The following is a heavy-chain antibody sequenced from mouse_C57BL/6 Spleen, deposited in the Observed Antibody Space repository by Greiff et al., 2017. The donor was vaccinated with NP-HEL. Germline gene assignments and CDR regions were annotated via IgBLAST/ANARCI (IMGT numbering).Heavy chain of an antibody. Sequence: VQLQQSGAELVMPGASVKLSCKASGYTFTSYWMHWVKQRPGQGLEWIGEIDPSDSYTNYNQKFKGKSTLTVDKSSSTAYMQLSSLTSEDSAVYYCARGGTYYSSSPGWFAYWGQGTLVTVSA. CDR1: GYTFTSYW. V-gene: IGHV1-69*01. D-gene: IGHD1-1*01. CDR3: ARGGTYYSSSPGWFAY. CDR2: IDPSDSYT. J-gene: IGHJ3*01.